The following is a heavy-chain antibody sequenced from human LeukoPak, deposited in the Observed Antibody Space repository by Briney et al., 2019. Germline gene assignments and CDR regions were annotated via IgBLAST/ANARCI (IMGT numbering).Heavy chain of an antibody. CDR3: ARDYDSSGYFTGGASDI. Sequence: ASVKVSCKASGYTFTSYYMHWVRQAPGQGLEWMGIINPSGGSTSYAQKFQGRVTMTRDTSTSTVYMELSSLRSEDTAVYYCARDYDSSGYFTGGASDIWGQGTMVTVSS. D-gene: IGHD3-22*01. CDR1: GYTFTSYY. V-gene: IGHV1-46*01. CDR2: INPSGGST. J-gene: IGHJ3*02.